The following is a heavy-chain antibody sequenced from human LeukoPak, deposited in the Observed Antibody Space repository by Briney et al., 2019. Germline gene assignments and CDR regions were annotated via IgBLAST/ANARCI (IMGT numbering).Heavy chain of an antibody. Sequence: NSSETLSLTCAVYGESFSGYYWSWIRQPPGKGLEWIGEINHSGSTNYNPSLKSRVTISVDTSKNQFSLKLSSVTAADTAVYYCARVDSYGFFTRDYYFDYWGQGTLVTVSS. D-gene: IGHD5-18*01. CDR2: INHSGST. V-gene: IGHV4-34*01. CDR1: GESFSGYY. J-gene: IGHJ4*02. CDR3: ARVDSYGFFTRDYYFDY.